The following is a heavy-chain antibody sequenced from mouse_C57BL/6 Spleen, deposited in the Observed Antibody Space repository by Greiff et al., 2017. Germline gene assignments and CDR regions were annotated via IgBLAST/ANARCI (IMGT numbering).Heavy chain of an antibody. J-gene: IGHJ1*03. CDR2: IDPANGNT. V-gene: IGHV14-3*01. Sequence: EVQLQQSVAELVRPGASVKLSCTASGFNIKNTYMHWVKQRPEQGLEWIGRIDPANGNTKYAPKFQGKATITADTSSNTAYLQLSSLTSEDTAIYYCARTGTYGSSYVPWYFDVWGTGTTVTVSS. D-gene: IGHD1-1*01. CDR3: ARTGTYGSSYVPWYFDV. CDR1: GFNIKNTY.